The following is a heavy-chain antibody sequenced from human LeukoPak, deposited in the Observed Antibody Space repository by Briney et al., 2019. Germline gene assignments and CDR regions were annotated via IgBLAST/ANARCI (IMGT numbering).Heavy chain of an antibody. J-gene: IGHJ6*03. CDR1: GYTFTSYY. D-gene: IGHD6-13*01. Sequence: SCKASGYTFTSYYMHWVRQAAGKGLEWVAVISYDGSYGYYGESVKGRFTFSRDNSKNTLYLQMNGLRAEDTAVYHCVKGGSSSWTHMDVWGKGTTVTVSS. CDR2: ISYDGSYG. CDR3: VKGGSSSWTHMDV. V-gene: IGHV3-30*18.